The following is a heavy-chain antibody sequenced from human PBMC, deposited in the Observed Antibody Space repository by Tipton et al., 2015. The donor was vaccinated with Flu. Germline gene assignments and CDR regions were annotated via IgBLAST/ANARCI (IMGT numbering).Heavy chain of an antibody. CDR2: IYSDGRA. V-gene: IGHV3-53*01. CDR3: TRGQGANP. Sequence: SLRLSCAASGFTVNSNYMSWVRQAPGKGLEWVSVIYSDGRAYYVDSVKGRFTDSRDDSKNMLSLQMDSLTAEDTAVYYCTRGQGANPWGQGTLVTVSS. CDR1: GFTVNSNY. J-gene: IGHJ5*02.